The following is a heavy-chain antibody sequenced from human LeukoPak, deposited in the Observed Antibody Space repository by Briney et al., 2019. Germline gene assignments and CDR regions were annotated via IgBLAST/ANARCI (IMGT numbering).Heavy chain of an antibody. J-gene: IGHJ4*02. D-gene: IGHD2-21*01. CDR1: GGSFSGYY. V-gene: IGHV4-34*01. Sequence: PSETLSLTCAVYGGSFSGYYWSWIRQPPGKGLEWVGEINHSGSTNYNPSLKSRVTISVDTSKDQFSLKLSSVTAADTAVYYCARGGGAFDYWGQGTLVTVSS. CDR2: INHSGST. CDR3: ARGGGAFDY.